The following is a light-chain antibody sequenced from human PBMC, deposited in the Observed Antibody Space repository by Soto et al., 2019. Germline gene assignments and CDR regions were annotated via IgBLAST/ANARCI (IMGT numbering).Light chain of an antibody. CDR2: DAS. J-gene: IGKJ5*01. V-gene: IGKV1-33*01. CDR1: QTISTY. CDR3: QQYDNLLSIT. Sequence: DIQMTQSPSSLSASVGDRVTITCRASQTISTYLNWYQQKPGKAPKLLIYDASNLETGVPSRFSGSGSGTDFTFTISSLQPEDVATYYCQQYDNLLSITFGQGTRLEIK.